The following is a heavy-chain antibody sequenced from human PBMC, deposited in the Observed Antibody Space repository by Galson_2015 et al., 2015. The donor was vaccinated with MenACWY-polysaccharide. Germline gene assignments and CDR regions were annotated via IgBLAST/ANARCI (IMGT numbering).Heavy chain of an antibody. V-gene: IGHV1-2*02. CDR3: ARDNDGEGHYYYGMDV. J-gene: IGHJ6*02. CDR2: INPNSGGT. CDR1: GYTFTGYY. Sequence: SVKVSCKASGYTFTGYYMHWVRQAPGQGLEWMGWINPNSGGTNYAQKFQGRVTMTRDTSISTAYMELSRLRSDDTAVYYCARDNDGEGHYYYGMDVWGQGTTVTVSS. D-gene: IGHD7-27*01.